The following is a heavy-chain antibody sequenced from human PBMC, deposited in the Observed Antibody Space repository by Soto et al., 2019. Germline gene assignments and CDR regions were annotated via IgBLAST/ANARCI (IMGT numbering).Heavy chain of an antibody. CDR3: ARGGDFWSGYYLIYGMDV. D-gene: IGHD3-3*01. Sequence: ASVKVYCKASGYAYTSYAMHWVRQAPGQRLEWMGWINAGNGNTKYSQKFQGRVTITRDTSASTAYMELSSLRSEDTAVYYCARGGDFWSGYYLIYGMDVWGQGTTVTVSS. CDR1: GYAYTSYA. J-gene: IGHJ6*02. CDR2: INAGNGNT. V-gene: IGHV1-3*01.